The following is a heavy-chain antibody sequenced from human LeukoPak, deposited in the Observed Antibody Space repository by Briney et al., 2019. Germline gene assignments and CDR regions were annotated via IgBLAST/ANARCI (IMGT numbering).Heavy chain of an antibody. V-gene: IGHV3-30*04. Sequence: GGSLRLSCAASGFTFSSYAMHWVRQAPGQGLEWVAVISYDGSNIYYADSVNGRFTISRDNSKNTLYLQMNSLRDADTAVYYCARDRVRSVVVPAAPQDYWGQGTLVTVSS. CDR2: ISYDGSNI. CDR1: GFTFSSYA. CDR3: ARDRVRSVVVPAAPQDY. D-gene: IGHD2-2*01. J-gene: IGHJ4*02.